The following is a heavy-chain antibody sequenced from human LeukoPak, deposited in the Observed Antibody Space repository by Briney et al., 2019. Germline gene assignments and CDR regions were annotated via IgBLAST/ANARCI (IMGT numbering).Heavy chain of an antibody. CDR2: LSDNGGSP. J-gene: IGHJ5*01. CDR3: AKDPETYSSRWFDS. CDR1: GFTFSNYA. V-gene: IGHV3-23*01. D-gene: IGHD2-21*01. Sequence: GASLRLSCAASGFTFSNYAMSWVRQAPGKGLEWVSSLSDNGGSPYYADSVKGRFTISRDNSKNTLYLHMNSLRVEDTAMYYCAKDPETYSSRWFDSWGQGTLVTVSS.